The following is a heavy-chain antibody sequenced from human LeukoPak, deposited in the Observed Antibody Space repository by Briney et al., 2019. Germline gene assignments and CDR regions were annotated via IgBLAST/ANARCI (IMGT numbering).Heavy chain of an antibody. CDR1: GFTFSSHG. CDR2: IKQDGSEK. V-gene: IGHV3-7*01. J-gene: IGHJ2*01. Sequence: GGTLRLSCAASGFTFSSHGMNWVRQAPGKGLEWVANIKQDGSEKYYVESVKGRFTISRDNAKNSLYLQMNSLRAEDTAVYYCARDVGITMTVVAGPYFDLWGRGTLVTVSS. CDR3: ARDVGITMTVVAGPYFDL. D-gene: IGHD3-22*01.